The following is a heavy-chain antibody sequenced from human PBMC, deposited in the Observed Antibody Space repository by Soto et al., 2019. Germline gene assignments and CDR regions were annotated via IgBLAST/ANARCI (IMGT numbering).Heavy chain of an antibody. CDR1: GFTFSDYA. V-gene: IGHV3-30*18. Sequence: VQLVESGGGVVQPGRSLRLSCAASGFTFSDYAMHWVRQAPGKGLEWVAVVSHDGRNTHYADSVRGRFTISRVSSKNTVSLERTSLRAEDTAVYYCAKGGRQWLVTSAFNYWGQGALVTVSS. D-gene: IGHD6-19*01. CDR2: VSHDGRNT. CDR3: AKGGRQWLVTSAFNY. J-gene: IGHJ4*02.